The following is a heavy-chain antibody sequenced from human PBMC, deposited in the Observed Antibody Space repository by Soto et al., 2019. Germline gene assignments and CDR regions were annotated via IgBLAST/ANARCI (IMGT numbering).Heavy chain of an antibody. CDR3: ARHGWIAAAGKGRGNWFDP. J-gene: IGHJ5*02. V-gene: IGHV5-51*01. CDR1: GFSFTNYW. Sequence: GESLKISCKGSGFSFTNYWIGWVRQMPGKGLEWMGDIYPGDSDTRYSPSFQGQVTISADKSISTAYLQWSSLKASDTAMYYCARHGWIAAAGKGRGNWFDPWGQGTLVTVSS. D-gene: IGHD6-13*01. CDR2: IYPGDSDT.